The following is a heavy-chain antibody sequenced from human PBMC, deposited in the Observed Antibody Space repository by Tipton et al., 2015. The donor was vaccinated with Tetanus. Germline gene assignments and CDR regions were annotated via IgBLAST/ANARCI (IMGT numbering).Heavy chain of an antibody. V-gene: IGHV3-30*04. CDR3: ASLTAVPADY. CDR2: ISYDGSNK. J-gene: IGHJ4*02. CDR1: GFTFSSYA. D-gene: IGHD3-10*01. Sequence: SLRLSCAASGFTFSSYAMHWVRQAPGKGLEWVAVISYDGSNKYYADSVKGRFTISRDNSKNTLYLQMSSLRSEDTAVYYCASLTAVPADYWGQGTLVTVSS.